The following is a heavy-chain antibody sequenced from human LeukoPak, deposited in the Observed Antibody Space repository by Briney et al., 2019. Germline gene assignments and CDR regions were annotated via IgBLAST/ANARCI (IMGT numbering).Heavy chain of an antibody. CDR2: ISSSGSTI. Sequence: GSLNLSCAASGFTFSSYEMNWVRPAPGKGREWVSYISSSGSTIYFADSVKGRFTISRDNAKNSLYLQMNSLRAEDTAVYYCARGSDYYDNTKQGMDVWGQGTTVTVSS. D-gene: IGHD3-22*01. V-gene: IGHV3-48*03. J-gene: IGHJ6*02. CDR1: GFTFSSYE. CDR3: ARGSDYYDNTKQGMDV.